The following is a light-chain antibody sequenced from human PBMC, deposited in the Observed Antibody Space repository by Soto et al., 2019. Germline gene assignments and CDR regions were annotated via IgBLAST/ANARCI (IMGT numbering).Light chain of an antibody. CDR3: LQYDSFPYT. CDR2: QTS. V-gene: IGKV1-5*03. J-gene: IGKJ2*01. CDR1: RTIAVD. Sequence: DAQLTQSPSTLSASVGDTVTITCRASRTIAVDLAWYQQKPGEAPKVLNHQTSISESGCPSRFSGSRSGTEFTLTISSLQPDDFAYYCCLQYDSFPYTFGQGTKVEI.